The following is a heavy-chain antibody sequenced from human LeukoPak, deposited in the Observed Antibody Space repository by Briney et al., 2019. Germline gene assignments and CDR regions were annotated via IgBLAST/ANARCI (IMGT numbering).Heavy chain of an antibody. Sequence: GAPVKVSCKASGYTFTSYGISWVRQAPGQGLEWMGWISAYNGNTSYAQKLQGRVTMTTDTSTSTAYMGLRSLRSDDPAVYYCARDIIAVAAVHDAFDIWGQGTMVTVSS. V-gene: IGHV1-18*01. CDR2: ISAYNGNT. D-gene: IGHD6-19*01. CDR3: ARDIIAVAAVHDAFDI. J-gene: IGHJ3*02. CDR1: GYTFTSYG.